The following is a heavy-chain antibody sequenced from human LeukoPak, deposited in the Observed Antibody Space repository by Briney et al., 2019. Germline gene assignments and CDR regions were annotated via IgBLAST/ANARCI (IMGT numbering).Heavy chain of an antibody. V-gene: IGHV3-30-3*01. CDR1: GFTFSSYA. D-gene: IGHD5-12*01. CDR3: AREWVATLTFDY. J-gene: IGHJ4*02. CDR2: ISYDGSNK. Sequence: PGGSLRLSCAASGFTFSSYAMHWVRQAPGKGLEWVAVISYDGSNKYYADSVKGRFTISRDNSKNTLYLQMNSLRAEDTAVYYCAREWVATLTFDYRGQGTLVTVSS.